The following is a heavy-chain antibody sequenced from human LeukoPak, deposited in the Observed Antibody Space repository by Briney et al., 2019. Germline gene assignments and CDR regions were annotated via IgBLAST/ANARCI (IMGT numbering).Heavy chain of an antibody. V-gene: IGHV3-15*01. D-gene: IGHD3-9*01. CDR3: TRINYDILTGYDDYYGMDV. Sequence: PGGSLRLSCAASGFTFSNAWMSWVRQAPGKGLEWVGRIKSKTDGGTTDYAAPVKGRFTISRDDSKNTLYLQMNSLKTEDTAVYYCTRINYDILTGYDDYYGMDVWGKGTTVTVFS. CDR1: GFTFSNAW. J-gene: IGHJ6*04. CDR2: IKSKTDGGTT.